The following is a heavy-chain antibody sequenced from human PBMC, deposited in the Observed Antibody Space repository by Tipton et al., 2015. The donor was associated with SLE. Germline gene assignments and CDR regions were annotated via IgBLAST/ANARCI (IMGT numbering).Heavy chain of an antibody. CDR3: ARDPLILYSSALDN. CDR1: GFTFSVYW. J-gene: IGHJ4*02. Sequence: SLRLSCAASGFTFSVYWMHWVRQPPGKGLVWVSGINTDGSSIRYAESVKGRFTISRDNSKNTLYLQMNSLRAEDTAVYYCARDPLILYSSALDNWGQGTLVTVSS. CDR2: INTDGSSI. D-gene: IGHD6-25*01. V-gene: IGHV3-74*01.